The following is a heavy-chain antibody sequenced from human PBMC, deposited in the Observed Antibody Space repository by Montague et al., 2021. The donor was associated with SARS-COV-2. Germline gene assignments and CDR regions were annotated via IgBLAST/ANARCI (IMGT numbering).Heavy chain of an antibody. CDR1: GYTFTSYG. CDR2: ISAYNGNT. J-gene: IGHJ4*02. D-gene: IGHD2-15*01. Sequence: SVKVSCKASGYTFTSYGISWVRQAPGQGLEWMGWISAYNGNTNYAQKLQGRVTMTTDTSTSIAYMEPRSLRSDDTAVYYCAREWSVVSPFDYWGQGTLVTVSS. CDR3: AREWSVVSPFDY. V-gene: IGHV1-18*01.